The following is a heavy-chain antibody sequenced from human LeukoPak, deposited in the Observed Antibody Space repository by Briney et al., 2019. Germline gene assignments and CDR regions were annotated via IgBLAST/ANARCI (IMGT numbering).Heavy chain of an antibody. CDR2: IYYSGST. J-gene: IGHJ5*02. D-gene: IGHD6-13*01. CDR1: GGSISSSSYY. Sequence: SETLSLTCTVSGGSISSSSYYWGWIRQPPGKGLEWIGSIYYSGSTYYNPCLKSRVTISVDTSKNQFSLKLSSVTAADTAVYYCAREVKAAAGTVGWFDPWGQGTLVTVSS. V-gene: IGHV4-39*07. CDR3: AREVKAAAGTVGWFDP.